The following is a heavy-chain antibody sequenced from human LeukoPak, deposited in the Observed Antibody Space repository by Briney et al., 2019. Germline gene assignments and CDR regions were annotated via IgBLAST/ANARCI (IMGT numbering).Heavy chain of an antibody. D-gene: IGHD3-22*01. Sequence: SETLSLTCAGYGGSFSGYYWSWIRQPPGKGLEWIGEINHSGSTNYNPSLKSRVTISVDTSKNQFSLKLGSVTAADTAVYYCARDRYYYDSSSYSLFDYWGQETLVTVSS. CDR1: GGSFSGYY. V-gene: IGHV4-34*01. CDR3: ARDRYYYDSSSYSLFDY. J-gene: IGHJ4*02. CDR2: INHSGST.